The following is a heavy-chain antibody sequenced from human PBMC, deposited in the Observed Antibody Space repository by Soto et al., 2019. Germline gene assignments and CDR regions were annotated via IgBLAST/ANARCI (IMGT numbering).Heavy chain of an antibody. V-gene: IGHV4-59*01. Sequence: PSETLSLTCTVSGGSISSYYWSWIRQPPGKGLEWIGYIYYSGSTNYNPSLKSRVTISVDTSKNQFSLKLSSVTAADTAVYFCARDRSSGYVSDYYYYYMDVWGKGTTVTVSS. CDR1: GGSISSYY. CDR3: ARDRSSGYVSDYYYYYMDV. CDR2: IYYSGST. J-gene: IGHJ6*03. D-gene: IGHD5-12*01.